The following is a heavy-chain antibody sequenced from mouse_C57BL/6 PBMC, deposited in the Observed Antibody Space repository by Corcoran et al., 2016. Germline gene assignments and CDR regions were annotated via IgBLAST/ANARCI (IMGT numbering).Heavy chain of an antibody. CDR2: IYPGDGDT. V-gene: IGHV1-80*01. J-gene: IGHJ4*01. D-gene: IGHD1-1*01. CDR3: AREIYYYGSSYDYYAMDY. Sequence: QVQLQQSGAELVKPGASVKISCKASGYAFSSYWMNWVKQRPGKGLEWIGQIYPGDGDTNYNGKFKGKATLTTDKSSSTAYMQLSSLTSEDSAVYFCAREIYYYGSSYDYYAMDYWGQGTSVTVSS. CDR1: GYAFSSYW.